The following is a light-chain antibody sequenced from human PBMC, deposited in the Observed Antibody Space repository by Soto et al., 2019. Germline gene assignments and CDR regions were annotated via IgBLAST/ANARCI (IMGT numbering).Light chain of an antibody. J-gene: IGKJ1*01. CDR2: AAS. Sequence: DVQMTQSPSSLSASVGDRVTITCRASQRMSNYVNWYQQKPGKAPSLLIYAASTLQRGVTSRFSGSGYRTDFTLTINSVQPEDFAIYDCQQTYSRHPWTVGQGTKVDIK. CDR1: QRMSNY. V-gene: IGKV1-39*01. CDR3: QQTYSRHPWT.